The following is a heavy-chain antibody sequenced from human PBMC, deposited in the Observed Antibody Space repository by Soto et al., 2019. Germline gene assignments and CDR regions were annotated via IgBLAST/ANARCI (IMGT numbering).Heavy chain of an antibody. CDR1: GGSFSGYY. Sequence: SETLSLTCAVYGGSFSGYYWSWIRQPPGKGLEWIGEINHSGSTNYNPSLKSRVTISVDTSKNQFSLKLSSVTAADTAVYYCARHIYGDYSYYYYGMDVWGQGTTVT. D-gene: IGHD4-17*01. J-gene: IGHJ6*02. CDR2: INHSGST. V-gene: IGHV4-34*01. CDR3: ARHIYGDYSYYYYGMDV.